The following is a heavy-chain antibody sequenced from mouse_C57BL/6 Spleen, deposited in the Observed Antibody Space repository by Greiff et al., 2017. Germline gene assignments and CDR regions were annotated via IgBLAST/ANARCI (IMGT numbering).Heavy chain of an antibody. J-gene: IGHJ4*01. CDR1: GYTFTSYW. V-gene: IGHV1-53*01. D-gene: IGHD1-1*01. CDR2: INPSNGGT. Sequence: QVQLQQSGTELVKPGASVKLSCKASGYTFTSYWMHWVKQRPGPGLEWIGNINPSNGGTNYNEKFQSKATLTVAKYSSTAYMQLSSLTSEDSAVYYCAEGVYYYGSSYEGGAMDYWGQGTSVTVSS. CDR3: AEGVYYYGSSYEGGAMDY.